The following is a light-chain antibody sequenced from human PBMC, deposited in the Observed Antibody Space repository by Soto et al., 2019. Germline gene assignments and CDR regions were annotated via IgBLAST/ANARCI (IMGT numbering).Light chain of an antibody. CDR3: KSYAGSNTYV. CDR2: EVV. CDR1: KNDIGVYDF. Sequence: SALTQPPSASGSPGQSVTISCTGTKNDIGVYDFVSWYQHHPGKAPRLIIYEVVQRPSGVPGRFSGSKSGNTASLTVSGLQAADEADYFCKSYAGSNTYVFGSGTKVTVL. V-gene: IGLV2-8*01. J-gene: IGLJ1*01.